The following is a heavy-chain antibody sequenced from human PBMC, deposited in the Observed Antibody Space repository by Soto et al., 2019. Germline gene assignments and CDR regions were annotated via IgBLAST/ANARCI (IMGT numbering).Heavy chain of an antibody. Sequence: EVQLVESGGGLVQAGGSLRLSCAASGFTVSGNYMAWVRQAPGKGLEWVSIIYSTNNTYYADFVKGRFTMSRDNSKNTMWLQMNSLRAEDTAVYYCARASIVSTMGGWLDPWGQGDRVIVSS. V-gene: IGHV3-66*01. J-gene: IGHJ5*02. D-gene: IGHD5-12*01. CDR1: GFTVSGNY. CDR2: IYSTNNT. CDR3: ARASIVSTMGGWLDP.